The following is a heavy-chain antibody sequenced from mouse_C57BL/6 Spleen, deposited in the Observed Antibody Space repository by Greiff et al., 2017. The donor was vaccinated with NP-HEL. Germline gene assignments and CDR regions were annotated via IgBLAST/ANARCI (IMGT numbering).Heavy chain of an antibody. D-gene: IGHD2-3*01. J-gene: IGHJ4*01. CDR3: ARYDGYYSYYAMDY. CDR2: INPSSGYT. CDR1: GYTFTSYT. V-gene: IGHV1-4*01. Sequence: QVQLQQSGAELARPGASVKMSCKASGYTFTSYTMHWVKQRPGQGLEWIGYINPSSGYTKYNQKFKDKVKLTADKSSSTAYMQLSSLTSEDSAVYYCARYDGYYSYYAMDYWGQGTSVTVSS.